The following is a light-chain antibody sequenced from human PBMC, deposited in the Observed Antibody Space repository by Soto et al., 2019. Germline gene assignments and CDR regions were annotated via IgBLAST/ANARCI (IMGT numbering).Light chain of an antibody. J-gene: IGKJ1*01. CDR2: DAS. CDR1: HGIISW. CDR3: QQYHSYWT. V-gene: IGKV1-5*01. Sequence: IQVTQSPYSVSSSVGDRVTITCRASHGIISWLAWYQQKPGKAPKPLIYDASSLESGVPQRFSGSGSGTEFTLTISSLQTDDFSTYYCQQYHSYWTFGQGTMV.